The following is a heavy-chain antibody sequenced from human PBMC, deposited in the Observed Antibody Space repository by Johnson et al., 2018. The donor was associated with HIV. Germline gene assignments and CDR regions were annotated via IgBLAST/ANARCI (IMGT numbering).Heavy chain of an antibody. D-gene: IGHD2-21*02. Sequence: QMQLVESGGGVVQPGRSLRLSCAASGFSFSSYAMHWVRQAPGKGLEWVTVIWYDGSNKYYADSVKGRFTISRDNSKNTLYLQMSSLRAEDTAVYYCAKDLVVTAPGAFDIWGQGTMVTVSS. CDR2: IWYDGSNK. V-gene: IGHV3-30*04. CDR3: AKDLVVTAPGAFDI. J-gene: IGHJ3*02. CDR1: GFSFSSYA.